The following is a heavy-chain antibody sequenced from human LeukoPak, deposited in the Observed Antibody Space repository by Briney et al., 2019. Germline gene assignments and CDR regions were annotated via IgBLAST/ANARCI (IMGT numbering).Heavy chain of an antibody. CDR2: INAGNANT. Sequence: GASVKVSCTSSGYTFTSYTMHWVRQAPGQRLEWMGWINAGNANTKYSQEFQGRVTITRDTSASTAYMELSSLRSEDMAVYYCARDYYDTGGYYDLWGQGTLVTVSS. D-gene: IGHD3-22*01. V-gene: IGHV1-3*03. CDR3: ARDYYDTGGYYDL. J-gene: IGHJ5*02. CDR1: GYTFTSYT.